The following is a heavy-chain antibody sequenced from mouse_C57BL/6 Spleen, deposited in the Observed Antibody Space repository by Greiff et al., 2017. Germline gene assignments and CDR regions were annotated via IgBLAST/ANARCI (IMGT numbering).Heavy chain of an antibody. CDR3: ARFYYGNYYAMDY. J-gene: IGHJ4*01. V-gene: IGHV5-16*01. Sequence: DVKLVESEGGLVQPGSSMKLSCTASGFTFSDYYMAWVRQVPEKGLEWVANINYDGSSTYYLDSLKSRFIISRDNAKNILYLQMSSLKSEDTATYYCARFYYGNYYAMDYWGQGTSVTVSS. D-gene: IGHD2-1*01. CDR1: GFTFSDYY. CDR2: INYDGSST.